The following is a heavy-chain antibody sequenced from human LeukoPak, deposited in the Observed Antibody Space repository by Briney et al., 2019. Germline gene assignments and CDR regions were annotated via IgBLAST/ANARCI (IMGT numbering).Heavy chain of an antibody. J-gene: IGHJ3*02. CDR3: AREGGVVGDALDI. D-gene: IGHD2-2*01. CDR1: GFTFSSYW. V-gene: IGHV3-74*01. Sequence: PGGSLRLSCAASGFTFSSYWMHWVRQAPGKGLVWVSRINSDGSSTSYADSVKGRFTISRDNAKNTLYLQMNGLRAEDTAVYYCAREGGVVGDALDIWGQGTMVTVSS. CDR2: INSDGSST.